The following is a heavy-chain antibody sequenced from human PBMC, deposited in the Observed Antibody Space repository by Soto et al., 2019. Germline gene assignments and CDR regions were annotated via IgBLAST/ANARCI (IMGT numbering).Heavy chain of an antibody. V-gene: IGHV4-59*01. D-gene: IGHD3-3*01. CDR2: IYYSGST. Sequence: SETLSLTCTVSGGSISSYYWSWIRQPPGKGLEWIGYIYYSGSTNYNPSLKSRVTISVDTSKNQFSLKLSSVTAADTAVYYCARFIRFLEWSFDYWGQGTLVTVSS. J-gene: IGHJ4*02. CDR1: GGSISSYY. CDR3: ARFIRFLEWSFDY.